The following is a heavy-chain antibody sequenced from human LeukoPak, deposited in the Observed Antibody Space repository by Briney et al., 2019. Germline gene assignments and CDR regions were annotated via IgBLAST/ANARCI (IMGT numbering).Heavy chain of an antibody. Sequence: PSETLSLTCAVSGGSISSGGYSWSWIRQPPGKGLEWIGYIYHSGSTYYNPSLKSRVTISVDTSKNQFSLKLSSVTAADTAVYYCATPSPFGSGWYERVFDYWGQGTLVTVSS. CDR2: IYHSGST. J-gene: IGHJ4*02. V-gene: IGHV4-30-2*01. CDR1: GGSISSGGYS. CDR3: ATPSPFGSGWYERVFDY. D-gene: IGHD6-19*01.